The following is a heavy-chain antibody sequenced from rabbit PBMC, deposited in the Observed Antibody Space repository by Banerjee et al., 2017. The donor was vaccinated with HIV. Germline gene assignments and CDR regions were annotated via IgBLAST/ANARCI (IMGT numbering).Heavy chain of an antibody. CDR3: ARSDYADDGYALNL. J-gene: IGHJ4*01. D-gene: IGHD6-1*01. V-gene: IGHV1S45*01. CDR2: IAAGSSGST. CDR1: GFSFSSSYW. Sequence: KPEGSLTLTCTASGFSFSSSYWICWVRQAPGKGLEWIACIAAGSSGSTLYASWAKGRFTISKTSSTTVTLQMTSLTVADTATYFCARSDYADDGYALNLWGPGTLV.